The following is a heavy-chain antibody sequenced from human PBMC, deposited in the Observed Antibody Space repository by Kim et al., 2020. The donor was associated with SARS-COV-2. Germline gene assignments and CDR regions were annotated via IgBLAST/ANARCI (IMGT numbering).Heavy chain of an antibody. D-gene: IGHD6-13*01. Sequence: GGSLRLSCAASGFTFSSYGMHWVRQAPGKGLEWVAVIWYDGSNKYYADSVKGRFTISRDNSKNTLYLQMNSLRAEDTAVYYCARVPRGYSSWGFDYWGQGTLVTVSS. CDR3: ARVPRGYSSWGFDY. J-gene: IGHJ4*02. CDR1: GFTFSSYG. CDR2: IWYDGSNK. V-gene: IGHV3-33*01.